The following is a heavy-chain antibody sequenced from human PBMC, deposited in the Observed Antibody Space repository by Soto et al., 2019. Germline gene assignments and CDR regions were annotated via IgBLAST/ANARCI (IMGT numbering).Heavy chain of an antibody. Sequence: PGCSLRLSCAASVFTFSNTWMHWVRQAPGKGLVWVSHINSDGTTTTYADSVKGRFTISRDNAKNTVHLQMNSLRAEDTAVYYCATDGSYAQHVWGQGTTVTVSS. J-gene: IGHJ6*02. CDR1: VFTFSNTW. V-gene: IGHV3-74*01. CDR3: ATDGSYAQHV. CDR2: INSDGTTT. D-gene: IGHD2-2*01.